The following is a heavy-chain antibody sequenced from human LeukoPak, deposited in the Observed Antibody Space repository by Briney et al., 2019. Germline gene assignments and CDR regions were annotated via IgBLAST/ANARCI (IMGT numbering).Heavy chain of an antibody. CDR1: GYTFTSYG. CDR2: ISAYNGNT. J-gene: IGHJ3*02. Sequence: APVKVCCKASGYTFTSYGISWVRQAPGQGLEWMGWISAYNGNTNHAQKVQGRVTMTTDTSTSTAYMELRSLRSDDTAVYYCATCSGGSCYPDAFDIWGQGTMVTDSS. D-gene: IGHD2-15*01. V-gene: IGHV1-18*01. CDR3: ATCSGGSCYPDAFDI.